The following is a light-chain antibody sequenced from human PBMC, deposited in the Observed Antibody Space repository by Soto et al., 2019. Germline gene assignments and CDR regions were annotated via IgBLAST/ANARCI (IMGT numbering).Light chain of an antibody. CDR2: EVT. V-gene: IGLV2-8*01. Sequence: QSALTQPPSASGSPGQSVTIPCTGTSSDVGGYNYVSWYQQYPGKAPKLMIYEVTKRPSGVPDRFFGSKSGNTASLTVSGLQAEDEADYYCSSYAAGNVYVFGTGTKVTVL. CDR3: SSYAAGNVYV. J-gene: IGLJ1*01. CDR1: SSDVGGYNY.